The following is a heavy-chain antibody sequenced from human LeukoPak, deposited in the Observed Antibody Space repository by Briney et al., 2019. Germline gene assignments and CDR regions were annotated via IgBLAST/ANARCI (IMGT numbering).Heavy chain of an antibody. Sequence: PGGSLRLSCAASGFTFSSYSMNWVRQAPGKGLEWVSYISSSSSTIYYADSVKGRFTISRDNAKNSLYLQMNSLRDEDTAVYYCARGFPWVTTSRSDYWGQGTLVTVSS. J-gene: IGHJ4*02. CDR2: ISSSSSTI. V-gene: IGHV3-48*02. D-gene: IGHD4-17*01. CDR3: ARGFPWVTTSRSDY. CDR1: GFTFSSYS.